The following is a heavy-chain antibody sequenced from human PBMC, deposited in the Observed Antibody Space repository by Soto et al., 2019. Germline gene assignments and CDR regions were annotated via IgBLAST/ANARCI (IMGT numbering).Heavy chain of an antibody. D-gene: IGHD5-12*01. J-gene: IGHJ5*02. CDR2: FDPEDGET. CDR1: GYTLTELS. V-gene: IGHV1-24*01. CDR3: ATAYIVATNHVGFWFEP. Sequence: ASVKVSCKVSGYTLTELSMHWVRQAPGKGLEWMGGFDPEDGETIYAQKFQGRVTMTEDTSTDTAYMELSSLRSEDTAVYYCATAYIVATNHVGFWFEPWGQGTLVTVSS.